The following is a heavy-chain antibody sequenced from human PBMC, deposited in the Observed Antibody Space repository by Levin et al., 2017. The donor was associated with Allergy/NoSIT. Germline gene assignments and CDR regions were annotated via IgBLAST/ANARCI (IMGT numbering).Heavy chain of an antibody. CDR1: GVSISSYY. CDR2: IYTNEST. J-gene: IGHJ4*02. V-gene: IGHV4-4*07. D-gene: IGHD1-26*01. CDR3: AREVTRGEQRALDY. Sequence: TTGGSLRLSCTVSGVSISSYYWSWIRQPAGKGLDWIGRIYTNESTNYNPSLKSRVTMSVDTSKNQFSLKLSSVTAADTAVYYCAREVTRGEQRALDYWGQGTLVTVSS.